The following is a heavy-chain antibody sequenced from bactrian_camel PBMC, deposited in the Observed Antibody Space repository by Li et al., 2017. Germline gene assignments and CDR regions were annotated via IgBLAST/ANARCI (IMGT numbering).Heavy chain of an antibody. V-gene: IGHV3S1*01. J-gene: IGHJ4*01. CDR2: LDDDGETT. CDR1: GFTFSRYW. D-gene: IGHD1*01. CDR3: ADGVSSLLPST. Sequence: VQLVESGGSLVQPGGSLKLSCAGSGFTFSRYWMYWVRQAPEKGLEWVSGLDDDGETTYYVDRVKGRFTISRDVAKNTVYLQMNSLKSEDTALYYCADGVSSLLPSTWGQGTQV.